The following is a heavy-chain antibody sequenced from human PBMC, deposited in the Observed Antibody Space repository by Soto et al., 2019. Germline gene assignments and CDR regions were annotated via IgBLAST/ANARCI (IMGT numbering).Heavy chain of an antibody. CDR2: IRSRAYGETP. J-gene: IGHJ4*02. Sequence: GGSLRLSCTASGFNFHDYAIIWVRQAPGKGLEWVGFIRSRAYGETPDYAASVKGRFNISRDDSKGIAYLQMNSLKTEDSAIYYCTRDVVGYLWGTSRSVHDHWGPATLVTVSS. CDR1: GFNFHDYA. D-gene: IGHD3-16*02. V-gene: IGHV3-49*04. CDR3: TRDVVGYLWGTSRSVHDH.